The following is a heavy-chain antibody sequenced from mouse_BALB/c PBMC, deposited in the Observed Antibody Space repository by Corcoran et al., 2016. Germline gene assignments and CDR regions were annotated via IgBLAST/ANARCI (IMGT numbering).Heavy chain of an antibody. V-gene: IGHV9-3-1*01. J-gene: IGHJ3*01. CDR1: GYTFTNYG. CDR3: ARDPAWYAY. Sequence: QIQLAQSGPELRKPGETVKISCEASGYTFTNYGMYLVKQVPGKGLKWMGWINTYTGEPTYADDFKGRFAFSLETSANTAYLQINNLKNEDTATYFCARDPAWYAYWGQGTLVTVSA. CDR2: INTYTGEP.